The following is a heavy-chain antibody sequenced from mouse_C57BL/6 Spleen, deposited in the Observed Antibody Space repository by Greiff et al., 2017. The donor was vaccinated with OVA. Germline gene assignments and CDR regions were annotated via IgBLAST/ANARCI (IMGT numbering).Heavy chain of an antibody. Sequence: QVQLKESGPGLVAPSPSLSISCTVSGFSLTSYAISWFRQPPGKGLEWLGVIWPGGGTNYNSALKSRLSISKDNSKSKAFLKMNSLQTADTASYYYDRNGGSFYGAWFAYWGQGTLVTVSA. CDR2: IWPGGGT. CDR3: DRNGGSFYGAWFAY. V-gene: IGHV2-9-1*01. J-gene: IGHJ3*01. D-gene: IGHD1-2*01. CDR1: GFSLTSYA.